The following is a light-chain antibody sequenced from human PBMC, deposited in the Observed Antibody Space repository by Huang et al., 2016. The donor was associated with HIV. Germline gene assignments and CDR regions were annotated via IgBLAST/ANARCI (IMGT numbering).Light chain of an antibody. J-gene: IGKJ4*01. V-gene: IGKV2-28*01. CDR1: QSLLHSNGYNY. Sequence: DIVMTQSPLSLPVTPGEPASISCTSTQSLLHSNGYNYLDWYLQKPGQAPQLLIYLGSNRATGVAYRVSGSGSGTDFTLKISRVEAEDVGVYYCMQALQTPFTFGGGTKVEIK. CDR2: LGS. CDR3: MQALQTPFT.